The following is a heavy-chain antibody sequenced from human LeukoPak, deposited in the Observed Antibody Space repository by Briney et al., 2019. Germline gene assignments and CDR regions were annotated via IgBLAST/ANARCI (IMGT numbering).Heavy chain of an antibody. CDR1: GGSISSGSYY. D-gene: IGHD2-21*02. CDR3: ARQVVTAIIP. V-gene: IGHV4-61*01. Sequence: SQTLSLTCTVSGGSISSGSYYWGWVRQPPGKGLEWIGYIYYSGSTNYNPSLKSRVTISVDTSKNQFSLKLSSVTAADTAVYYCARQVVTAIIPWGQGTLVTVSS. J-gene: IGHJ5*02. CDR2: IYYSGST.